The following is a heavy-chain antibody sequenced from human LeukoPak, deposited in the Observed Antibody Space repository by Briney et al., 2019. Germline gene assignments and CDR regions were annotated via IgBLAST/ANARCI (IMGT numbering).Heavy chain of an antibody. V-gene: IGHV4-59*01. CDR1: GGSISSYY. Sequence: SETLSLTCTVSGGSISSYYWSWIRQPPGKGLEWIGYIYYSGSTNYNPSLKSRVTISVDTSKNQFSLKLSSVTAADTAVYYCARVRLRVQQLVRGNWFDPWGQGTLVTVSS. J-gene: IGHJ5*02. D-gene: IGHD6-13*01. CDR3: ARVRLRVQQLVRGNWFDP. CDR2: IYYSGST.